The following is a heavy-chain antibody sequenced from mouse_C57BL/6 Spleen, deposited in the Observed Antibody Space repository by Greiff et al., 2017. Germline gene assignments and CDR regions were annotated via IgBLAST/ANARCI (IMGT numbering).Heavy chain of an antibody. CDR1: GYAFSSYW. V-gene: IGHV1-80*01. CDR2: IYPGDGDT. J-gene: IGHJ2*01. D-gene: IGHD2-4*01. Sequence: VQVVESGAELVKPGASVKISCKASGYAFSSYWMNWVKQRPGKGLEWIGQIYPGDGDTNYNGKFKGKATLTADKSSSTAYMQLSILTSADSAVYFCARGGITSSYFDYWGQGTTLTVSS. CDR3: ARGGITSSYFDY.